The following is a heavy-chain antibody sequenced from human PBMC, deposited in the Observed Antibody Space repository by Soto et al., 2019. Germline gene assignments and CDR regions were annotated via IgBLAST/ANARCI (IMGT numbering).Heavy chain of an antibody. V-gene: IGHV3-23*01. J-gene: IGHJ4*02. Sequence: PGEYLRISCVASRFTFSSYAKFWFCQAPGKGLEWVSGISGSGGTTKYADSVKGRFTISRDSSKNTLYLQMNSLRAEDTAVFYCAKDRYCNSTSCHQAFDYWGQGT. CDR2: ISGSGGTT. CDR3: AKDRYCNSTSCHQAFDY. CDR1: RFTFSSYA. D-gene: IGHD2-2*01.